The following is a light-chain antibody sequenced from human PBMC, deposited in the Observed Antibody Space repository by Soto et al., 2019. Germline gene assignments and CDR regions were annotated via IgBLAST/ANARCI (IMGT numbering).Light chain of an antibody. V-gene: IGKV1-5*01. CDR2: DSS. CDR3: QEYNSFSYT. CDR1: QSISSL. Sequence: DIQMTQSPSTLSASVGDRITITCRASQSISSLLAWYQQKPGKAPKVLIYDSSSLESGVPSRFSGSGSGTEFTLTISILQPDDFATYYCQEYNSFSYTFGQGTRLDIK. J-gene: IGKJ2*01.